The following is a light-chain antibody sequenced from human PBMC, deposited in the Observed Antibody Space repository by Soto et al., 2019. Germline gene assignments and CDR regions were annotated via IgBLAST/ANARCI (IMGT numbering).Light chain of an antibody. CDR1: SRDVGGYNY. CDR3: SSYTISSTYV. Sequence: QSALTQPASVSGSPGQSITISCTGTSRDVGGYNYVSWYQHHPGKAPKLMIYEVSNRPSGVSNRFSGSKSGNTASLTISGLQAEDEADYYCSSYTISSTYVFGTGTKLTVL. J-gene: IGLJ1*01. V-gene: IGLV2-14*01. CDR2: EVS.